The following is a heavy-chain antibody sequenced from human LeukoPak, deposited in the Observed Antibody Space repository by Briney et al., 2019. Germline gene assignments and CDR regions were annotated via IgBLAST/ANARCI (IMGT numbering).Heavy chain of an antibody. CDR3: AREGGKEMATIGSHDAFDI. Sequence: SVKVSCKASGGTFSSYAISWVRQAPGQGLEWMGGIIPIFGTANYAQKFQGRVTITADESTSTAYMELSSLRSQDTAVYYCAREGGKEMATIGSHDAFDIWGQGTMVTVSS. J-gene: IGHJ3*02. CDR2: IIPIFGTA. V-gene: IGHV1-69*13. D-gene: IGHD5-24*01. CDR1: GGTFSSYA.